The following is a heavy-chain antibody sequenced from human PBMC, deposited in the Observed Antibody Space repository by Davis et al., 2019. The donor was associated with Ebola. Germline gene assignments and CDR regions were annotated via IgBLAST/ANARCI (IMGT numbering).Heavy chain of an antibody. D-gene: IGHD3-22*01. CDR2: INSDGSST. J-gene: IGHJ3*02. CDR1: GFTFSSYW. CDR3: ATGYYYAFDI. V-gene: IGHV3-74*01. Sequence: GESLKISCAASGFTFSSYWMHWVRQAPGKGLVWVSRINSDGSSTSYADSVKGRFTISRDNAKNTLYLQMNSLRAEDTAVYYCATGYYYAFDIWGQGTMVTVSS.